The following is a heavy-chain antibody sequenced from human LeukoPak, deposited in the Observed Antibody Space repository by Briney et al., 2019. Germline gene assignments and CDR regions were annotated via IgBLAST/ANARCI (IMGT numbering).Heavy chain of an antibody. V-gene: IGHV3-23*01. CDR3: ARDRYSSGWYGDFGC. CDR1: GFTFSSYA. Sequence: GGSLRLSCAGSGFTFSSYAMSWVRQAPGKGLEWVSVISSSGDSTYYADSVKGRFTISRDSSKSTLFLQMNSLRAEDTAVYYCARDRYSSGWYGDFGCWGQGTLVTVSS. CDR2: ISSSGDST. J-gene: IGHJ4*02. D-gene: IGHD6-19*01.